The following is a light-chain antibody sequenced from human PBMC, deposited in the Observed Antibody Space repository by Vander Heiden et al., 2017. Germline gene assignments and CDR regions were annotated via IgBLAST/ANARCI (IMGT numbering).Light chain of an antibody. CDR1: QSVSSY. CDR3: QQRSNGPPKVT. V-gene: IGKV3-11*01. Sequence: EIVLTQSPATLSLSPGERATLSCRASQSVSSYLAWYQQKPGQAPRLLIYDASNRATGIQARFSGSGYGTDFTLTISSLEPEDFAVYYCQQRSNGPPKVTFGGGTKVEIK. J-gene: IGKJ4*01. CDR2: DAS.